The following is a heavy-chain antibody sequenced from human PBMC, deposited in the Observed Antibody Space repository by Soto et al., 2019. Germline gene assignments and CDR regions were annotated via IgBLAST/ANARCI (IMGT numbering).Heavy chain of an antibody. Sequence: GGSLRLSCAASGFTFSDYYMSWIRQAPGKGLEWVSYISSSGSTMYYADSVKGRFTISRDNAKNSLYLQMNSLRAEDTAVYYCARDTEYNWNYVDYWGQGTLVTVSS. D-gene: IGHD1-20*01. CDR1: GFTFSDYY. V-gene: IGHV3-11*01. CDR3: ARDTEYNWNYVDY. J-gene: IGHJ4*02. CDR2: ISSSGSTM.